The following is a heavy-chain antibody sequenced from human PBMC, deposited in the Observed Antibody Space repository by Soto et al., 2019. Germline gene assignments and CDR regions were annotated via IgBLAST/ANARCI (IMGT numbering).Heavy chain of an antibody. CDR3: ARYYYDSSGYYSQDYYYYGMDV. D-gene: IGHD3-22*01. V-gene: IGHV1-2*02. Sequence: SSVKVSCKASGYTFTGYYMHWVRQAPGQGLEWMGWINPNSGGTNYAQKFQGRVTMTRDTSISTAYVELSRLRSDDTAVYYCARYYYDSSGYYSQDYYYYGMDVWGQGTTVTLSS. CDR2: INPNSGGT. CDR1: GYTFTGYY. J-gene: IGHJ6*02.